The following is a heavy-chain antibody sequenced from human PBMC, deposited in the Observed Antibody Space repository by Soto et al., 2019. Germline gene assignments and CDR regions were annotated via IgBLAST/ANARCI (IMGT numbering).Heavy chain of an antibody. Sequence: GGSLRLSCAASGFTFSSYSMNWVRQAPGKGLEWVSYISSSSSTIYYADSVKGRFTISRDNAKNSLYLKMNSLRAEDTAVYYCASPLGYCSGGSCYPNYDAFDIWGQGTMVTVSS. CDR1: GFTFSSYS. V-gene: IGHV3-48*01. CDR3: ASPLGYCSGGSCYPNYDAFDI. J-gene: IGHJ3*02. D-gene: IGHD2-15*01. CDR2: ISSSSSTI.